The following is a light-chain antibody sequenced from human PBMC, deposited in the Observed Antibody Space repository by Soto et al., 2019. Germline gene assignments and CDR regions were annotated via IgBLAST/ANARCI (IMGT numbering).Light chain of an antibody. J-gene: IGKJ4*01. V-gene: IGKV3-15*01. CDR1: QSVSSN. Sequence: EIGLTQSPATLSVSPGERATLSCRASQSVSSNLAWYQQKPGQAPRLLIYGASTRATGIPARFSGSGSGTEFTLTISSLQSEDFAVYYCQQYNNWPPVTFGGGTKVDIK. CDR3: QQYNNWPPVT. CDR2: GAS.